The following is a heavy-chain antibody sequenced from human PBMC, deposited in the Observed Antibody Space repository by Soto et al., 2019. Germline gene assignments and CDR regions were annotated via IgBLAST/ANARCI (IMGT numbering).Heavy chain of an antibody. V-gene: IGHV3-30-3*01. CDR3: ARDIEDYYGSGSYPSGIDY. CDR1: GFTFSSFA. D-gene: IGHD3-10*01. CDR2: ISYDGSNK. Sequence: VRVMESGGGVVQPGRSLRLSCAASGFTFSSFAFHWVRQAPGKGLEWVAVISYDGSNKYYADSVKGRFTISRDNSKNTLYLQMNSLRAEDTAVYYCARDIEDYYGSGSYPSGIDYWGQGTLVTVSS. J-gene: IGHJ4*02.